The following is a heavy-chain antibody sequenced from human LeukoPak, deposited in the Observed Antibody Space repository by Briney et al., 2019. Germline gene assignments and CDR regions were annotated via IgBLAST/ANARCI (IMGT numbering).Heavy chain of an antibody. CDR2: INPNSGGT. Sequence: ASVKVSCKTSGYTFTGYYIHWVRRAPGQGLEWLGRINPNSGGTSSAQKFQGRVTMTRDTSITTAYMELSSLRFDDTAVYYCARAMDDYGKNWFDHWGQGTLVTVSS. D-gene: IGHD4-17*01. CDR1: GYTFTGYY. CDR3: ARAMDDYGKNWFDH. J-gene: IGHJ5*02. V-gene: IGHV1-2*06.